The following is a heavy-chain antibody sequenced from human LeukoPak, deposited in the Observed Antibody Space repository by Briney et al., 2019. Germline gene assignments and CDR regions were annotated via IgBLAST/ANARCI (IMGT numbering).Heavy chain of an antibody. D-gene: IGHD6-13*01. Sequence: SETLSLTCTVSGGSISSYYWSWIRQPPGKGLEWIGYIYYSGSTYYNPSLKSRVTISVHTSKNQFSLKLSSVTAADTAVYYCARGESSSWYWFGPWGQGTLVTVSS. J-gene: IGHJ5*02. CDR2: IYYSGST. CDR1: GGSISSYY. CDR3: ARGESSSWYWFGP. V-gene: IGHV4-30-4*08.